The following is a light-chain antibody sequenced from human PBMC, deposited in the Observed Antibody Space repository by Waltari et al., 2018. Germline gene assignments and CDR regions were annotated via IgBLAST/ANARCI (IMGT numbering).Light chain of an antibody. CDR3: CSYAGTYRWV. CDR2: GVF. J-gene: IGLJ3*02. CDR1: RSNVGTYNY. V-gene: IGLV2-11*01. Sequence: QSALTQPRSVSGSPGQSVTISCTGTRSNVGTYNYVSWYQHLPGKAPKLMRAGVFKRPSGVPDRFSGSKSGYTASLTISGLQAEDEADYYCCSYAGTYRWVFGGGTKVTVL.